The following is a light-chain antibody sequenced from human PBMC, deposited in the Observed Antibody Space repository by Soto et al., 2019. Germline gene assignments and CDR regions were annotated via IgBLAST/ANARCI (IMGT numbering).Light chain of an antibody. CDR2: QAS. Sequence: IQMTQSPSTLSASVGDRVTITCRASQSISSWLAWYQQKPGKAPKLLIYQASNLQSGVPSRFSGSGSGTELTLTISSLQPDDFATYYCQHYNSYPWAFGQGTKVDIK. J-gene: IGKJ1*01. V-gene: IGKV1-5*03. CDR1: QSISSW. CDR3: QHYNSYPWA.